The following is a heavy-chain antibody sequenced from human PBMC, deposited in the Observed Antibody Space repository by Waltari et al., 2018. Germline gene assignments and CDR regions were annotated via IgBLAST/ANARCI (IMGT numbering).Heavy chain of an antibody. CDR2: ISVASYDE. J-gene: IGHJ3*01. CDR3: TTLGGGTIIRGVVDALDV. V-gene: IGHV3-30*01. Sequence: QVQLVESGGGVVQPGRSRRLSCAASGFTFSSYGMHWVRQAPGQGLEGGAVISVASYDERYADSVKGRFTISRDNFSNTLFLQMNSLRPEDTALYYCTTLGGGTIIRGVVDALDVWGHGTLVTVSS. D-gene: IGHD3-10*01. CDR1: GFTFSSYG.